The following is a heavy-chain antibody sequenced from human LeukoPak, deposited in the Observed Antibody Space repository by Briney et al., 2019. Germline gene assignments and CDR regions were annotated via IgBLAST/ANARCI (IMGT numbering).Heavy chain of an antibody. CDR1: GGSISSSSYY. CDR2: IYYSGST. J-gene: IGHJ4*02. Sequence: SETLSLTCTVSGGSISSSSYYWGWIRQPPGKGLEWIGSIYYSGSTYYNPSLKSRVTISVDTSKNQFSLKLSSVTAADTAVYYCARRPPPLDFDYWGQGTLVTVSS. CDR3: ARRPPPLDFDY. V-gene: IGHV4-39*01.